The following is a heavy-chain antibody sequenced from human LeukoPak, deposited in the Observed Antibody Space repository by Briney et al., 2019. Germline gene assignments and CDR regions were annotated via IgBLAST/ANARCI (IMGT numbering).Heavy chain of an antibody. CDR2: INHSGST. CDR1: GGSFSGYY. V-gene: IGHV4-34*01. D-gene: IGHD6-13*01. CDR3: ARDRSSTWYPGYFQH. J-gene: IGHJ1*01. Sequence: SETLSLTCAVYGGSFSGYYWSWIRQPPGKGLEWIEEINHSGSTNYNPSLKSRVTISVDKSKNQFSLKLSSVTAADTAVYYCARDRSSTWYPGYFQHWGQGTLVTVSS.